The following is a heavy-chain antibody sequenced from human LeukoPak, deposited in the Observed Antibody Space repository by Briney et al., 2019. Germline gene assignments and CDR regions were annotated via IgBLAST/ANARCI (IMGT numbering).Heavy chain of an antibody. V-gene: IGHV4-38-2*02. CDR3: AREVSYDSSGPPPDYFDY. CDR2: IYHSGST. Sequence: SETLSLTCTVSGYSISSGYYWGWIRQPPGKGLEWIGSIYHSGSTYYNPSLKSRVTISVDTSKNQFSLKLSSVTAADTAVYYCAREVSYDSSGPPPDYFDYWGQGTLVTVSS. D-gene: IGHD3-22*01. CDR1: GYSISSGYY. J-gene: IGHJ4*02.